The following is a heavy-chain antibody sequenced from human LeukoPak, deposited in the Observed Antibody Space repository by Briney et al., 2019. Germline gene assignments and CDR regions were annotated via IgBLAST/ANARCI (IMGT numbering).Heavy chain of an antibody. J-gene: IGHJ4*02. CDR3: PRGGRYYDSSGYRLNARIDY. V-gene: IGHV4-34*01. CDR1: GGSFSGYY. D-gene: IGHD3-22*01. CDR2: INHSGST. Sequence: SETLSLTCAVYGGSFSGYYWSWIRQPPGKGLEWIGEINHSGSTNYNPSLKSRVTISVDTSKNQFSLKLSSVTAADTAVYYCPRGGRYYDSSGYRLNARIDYWGQGTLVTVSS.